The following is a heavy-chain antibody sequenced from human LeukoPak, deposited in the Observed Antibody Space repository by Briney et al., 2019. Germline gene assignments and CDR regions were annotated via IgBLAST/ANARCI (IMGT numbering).Heavy chain of an antibody. V-gene: IGHV4-39*01. CDR2: SYHARTT. CDR3: ARMRSYWYFDL. J-gene: IGHJ2*01. CDR1: RDSISSSSYF. Sequence: SETLSLTRRVSRDSISSSSYFWRWPRESPGQALEWIWTSYHARTTHYHPPLQSRVTISLDTSSNQCSLSLISVMVAVTAVYYCARMRSYWYFDLWGRGTLVAVSS.